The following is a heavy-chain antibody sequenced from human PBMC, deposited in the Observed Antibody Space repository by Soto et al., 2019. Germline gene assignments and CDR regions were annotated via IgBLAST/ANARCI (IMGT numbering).Heavy chain of an antibody. J-gene: IGHJ4*02. Sequence: ASVEVSCKASGYTFTSYGISWARQAPGQGLEWMGGIIPYFGTANYAQKFQGRVTITADESTSTAYMELSSLRSEDTAVYYCARVSSSSYGTFDYWGQGTLVTVSS. V-gene: IGHV1-69*13. CDR1: GYTFTSYG. CDR3: ARVSSSSYGTFDY. CDR2: IIPYFGTA. D-gene: IGHD6-13*01.